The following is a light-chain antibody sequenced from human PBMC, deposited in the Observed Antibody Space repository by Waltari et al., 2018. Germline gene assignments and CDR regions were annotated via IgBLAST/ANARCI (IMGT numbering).Light chain of an antibody. CDR2: AAS. Sequence: IQLTQSPSSRSASVGDRVTITGRASQGISSYLAWYQQKPGKAPKLLIYAASTLQSGVPSRFSGSGSVTDFTLTISSLQPEDFATYYFQQLNSYPLWTFGQGTKLEIK. CDR1: QGISSY. V-gene: IGKV1-9*01. J-gene: IGKJ2*02. CDR3: QQLNSYPLWT.